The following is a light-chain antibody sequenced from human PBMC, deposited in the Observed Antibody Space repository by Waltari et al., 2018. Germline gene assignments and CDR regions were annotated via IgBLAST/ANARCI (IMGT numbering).Light chain of an antibody. V-gene: IGLV2-23*01. CDR1: LGTSNL. CDR3: CSNNEGHTHV. J-gene: IGLJ1*01. Sequence: QSALTQPASVSGSPGQSVTITCTGALGTSNLVSWYQQLPGTVPKLILYHSSDRPSGPSMRFSGSRSGNTASLTISGLQSEDEADYYCCSNNEGHTHVFGTGTRVTVL. CDR2: HSS.